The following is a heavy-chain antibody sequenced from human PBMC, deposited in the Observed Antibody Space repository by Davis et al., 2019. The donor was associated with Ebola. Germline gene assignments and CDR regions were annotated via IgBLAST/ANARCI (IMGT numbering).Heavy chain of an antibody. CDR1: GFTFSSYW. Sequence: GGSLRLSCAASGFTFSSYWMHWVRQAPGKGLVWVSRINSDGSSTSYADSVKGRFTISRDNAKNTLYLQMNSLRAEDTAVYYCARVGVGAKIDYWGQGTLVTVSS. CDR3: ARVGVGAKIDY. J-gene: IGHJ4*02. CDR2: INSDGSST. V-gene: IGHV3-74*01. D-gene: IGHD1-26*01.